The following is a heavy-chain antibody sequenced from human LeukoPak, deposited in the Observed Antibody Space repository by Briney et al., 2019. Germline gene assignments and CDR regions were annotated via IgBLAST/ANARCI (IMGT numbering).Heavy chain of an antibody. CDR3: ARRNMLECCSGGSCYPDYYYGTDV. V-gene: IGHV4-30-4*01. D-gene: IGHD2-15*01. CDR2: IYYSGST. CDR1: GGSISSGDYY. Sequence: SQTLSLTCTVSGGSISSGDYYWSWIRQPPGKGLEWIGYIYYSGSTYYNPSLKSRVTISVDTSKNQFSLKLSSVTAADTAVYYCARRNMLECCSGGSCYPDYYYGTDVWGKGTTVTVSS. J-gene: IGHJ6*04.